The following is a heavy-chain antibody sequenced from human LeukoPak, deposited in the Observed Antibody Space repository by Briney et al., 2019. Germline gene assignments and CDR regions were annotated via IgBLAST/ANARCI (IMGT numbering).Heavy chain of an antibody. CDR2: IFYSGNT. CDR1: GDSISSSSYY. CDR3: AAYYNNPGISYNGIDH. V-gene: IGHV4-39*01. Sequence: SETLSLTCTVSGDSISSSSYYWAWIRQPPGKGLEWIGSIFYSGNTYCNPSLKSRVTISVDTSKNQFSLKVNSVTAADTAVYFCAAYYNNPGISYNGIDHWGQGTLVTVSS. D-gene: IGHD3-9*01. J-gene: IGHJ4*02.